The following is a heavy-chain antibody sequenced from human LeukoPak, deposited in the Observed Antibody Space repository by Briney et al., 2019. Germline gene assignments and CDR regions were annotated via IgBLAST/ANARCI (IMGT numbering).Heavy chain of an antibody. CDR1: GFTFSSFG. CDR3: ARDQSDYYGSGSYSEGSY. Sequence: GGSLRLSCAASGFTFSSFGMSWVRQAPGKGLEWVSAISGSGGNTYYADSVKGRFTISRDNSKNTLYLQMNSLRAEDTAVYYCARDQSDYYGSGSYSEGSYWGQGTLVTVSS. D-gene: IGHD3-10*01. J-gene: IGHJ4*02. CDR2: ISGSGGNT. V-gene: IGHV3-23*01.